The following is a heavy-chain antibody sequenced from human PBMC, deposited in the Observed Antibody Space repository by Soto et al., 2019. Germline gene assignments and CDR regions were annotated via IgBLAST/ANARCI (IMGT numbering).Heavy chain of an antibody. V-gene: IGHV3-21*03. CDR3: TTLSITIFGVVLMDV. Sequence: GGSLRLSCAASGFTFSSYSMNWVRQAPGKGLEWVSSISSSSSYIYYADSVKGRFTISRDNAKNSLYLQMNSLKTEDTAVYYCTTLSITIFGVVLMDVWGQGTTVTVSS. CDR1: GFTFSSYS. D-gene: IGHD3-3*01. J-gene: IGHJ6*02. CDR2: ISSSSSYI.